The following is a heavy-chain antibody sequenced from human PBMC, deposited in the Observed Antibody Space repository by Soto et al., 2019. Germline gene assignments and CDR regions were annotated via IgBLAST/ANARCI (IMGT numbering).Heavy chain of an antibody. D-gene: IGHD3-10*01. V-gene: IGHV4-59*01. CDR3: ARVWGGAFDI. CDR1: GGSISGYY. J-gene: IGHJ3*02. Sequence: SETLSLTCTVSGGSISGYYWSWIRQPPGKGLEWIGYIYYSGSTNYNPSLKSRVTISVDTSKNQFSLKLSSVTAADTAVYYCARVWGGAFDIWGQGTMVT. CDR2: IYYSGST.